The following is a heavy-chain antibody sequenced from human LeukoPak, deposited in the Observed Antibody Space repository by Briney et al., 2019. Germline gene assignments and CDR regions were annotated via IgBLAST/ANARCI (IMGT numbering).Heavy chain of an antibody. D-gene: IGHD6-25*01. V-gene: IGHV3-30-3*01. CDR3: ARDPQRGVPDYFDY. J-gene: IGHJ4*02. Sequence: GRSLRLSCAASGFTFSSYPMHWVRQAPGKGLEWVSVISYDGSTKYYADSVKGRFTISRDGPKNTLYLQMDSLRADDTAMYYCARDPQRGVPDYFDYWGQGTLVTVSS. CDR1: GFTFSSYP. CDR2: ISYDGSTK.